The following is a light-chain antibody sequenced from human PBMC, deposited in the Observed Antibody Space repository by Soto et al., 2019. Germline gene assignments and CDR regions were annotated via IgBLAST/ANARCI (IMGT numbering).Light chain of an antibody. CDR2: DVS. Sequence: QSALTQPRSVSGSPGQSVTISCTGTSSDVGGYNYVSWYQHHPGKAPKLMIFDVSKRPSGVPDRFSGSKSGNTASLTISGLQAEAEADYYCCSYAGSNPFDVFGTGTKLTVL. CDR3: CSYAGSNPFDV. V-gene: IGLV2-11*01. J-gene: IGLJ1*01. CDR1: SSDVGGYNY.